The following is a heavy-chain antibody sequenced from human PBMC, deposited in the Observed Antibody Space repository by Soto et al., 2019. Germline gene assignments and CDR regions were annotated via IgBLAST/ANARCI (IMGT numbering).Heavy chain of an antibody. CDR2: ISSTSNTI. CDR1: GFSFSSYS. CDR3: ARAKYSENYIYYYYGMDV. Sequence: PGGSLRLSCAASGFSFSSYSMNWVRQAPGKGLEWVSYISSTSNTIYYADSVKGRFTISRDNAKNSLCLQMNSLRDEDTAVYYCARAKYSENYIYYYYGMDVWGQGTTVTVSS. J-gene: IGHJ6*02. V-gene: IGHV3-48*02. D-gene: IGHD1-26*01.